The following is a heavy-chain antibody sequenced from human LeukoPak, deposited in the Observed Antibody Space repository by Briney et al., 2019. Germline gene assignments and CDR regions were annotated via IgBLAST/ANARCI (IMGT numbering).Heavy chain of an antibody. V-gene: IGHV5-51*01. D-gene: IGHD1-14*01. CDR2: IYPGDSDT. J-gene: IGHJ3*02. Sequence: RGESLKISCKASENSFTTSWIGWVRQMPGRGLEWMGIIYPGDSDTRYSPSFQGQVTISADKSISTAYLQWSSLKASDTAMYYCANTRFKNLFDTFDIWGQGTMVTVSS. CDR3: ANTRFKNLFDTFDI. CDR1: ENSFTTSW.